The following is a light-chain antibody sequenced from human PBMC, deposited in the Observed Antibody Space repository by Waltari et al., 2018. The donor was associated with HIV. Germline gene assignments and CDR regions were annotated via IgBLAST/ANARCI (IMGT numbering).Light chain of an antibody. Sequence: QSVLTQPPSASGTPGQRVTMSCSGSSSNIGRNTVNWYQQLPGTAPKLLIYTNNQRPSGVPDRFSGSKSGTSASLAISGLQSEDEADYYCAAWDDSLNGNVFGTGTKVTVL. CDR1: SSNIGRNT. CDR3: AAWDDSLNGNV. V-gene: IGLV1-44*01. CDR2: TNN. J-gene: IGLJ1*01.